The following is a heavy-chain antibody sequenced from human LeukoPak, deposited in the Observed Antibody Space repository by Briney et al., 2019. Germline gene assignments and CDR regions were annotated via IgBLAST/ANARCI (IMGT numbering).Heavy chain of an antibody. V-gene: IGHV3-30*03. CDR1: GDTFTHYG. D-gene: IGHD1-26*01. CDR3: AREKLHVVGASDY. J-gene: IGHJ4*02. CDR2: ISYNGNNK. Sequence: PGGSLRLSCVISGDTFTHYGCHWVRQAPGKALEWVAYISYNGNNKYEDSVKGRFTISRDNSKNSLYLQMNSLRAEDTAVYYCAREKLHVVGASDYWGQGTLVTVSS.